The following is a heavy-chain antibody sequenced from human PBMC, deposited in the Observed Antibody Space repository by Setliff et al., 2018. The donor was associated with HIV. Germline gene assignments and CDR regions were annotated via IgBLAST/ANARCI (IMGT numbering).Heavy chain of an antibody. CDR1: GGSFSAYY. CDR3: VLLEVPFIEGIAPPL. J-gene: IGHJ4*02. CDR2: INPGGSA. Sequence: PSETLSPTCAVYGGSFSAYYWSWVRQPPEKGLEWIGEINPGGSATYNPSLKSRVTISVDTSKNQFSLKLNTVTAADTAIYYCVLLEVPFIEGIAPPLWGQGSLVTVSS. D-gene: IGHD2-15*01. V-gene: IGHV4-34*01.